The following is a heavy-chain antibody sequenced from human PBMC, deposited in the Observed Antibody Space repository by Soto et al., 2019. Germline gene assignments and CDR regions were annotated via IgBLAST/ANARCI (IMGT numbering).Heavy chain of an antibody. Sequence: ASVKVSCKASGYIFTSYYMHWVRQAPGQRLEWMGLINASDGNTKYSQKFQGRVTITRDTSASTAYMELSSLRSEDTAVYYCARTSGYYFYDYWGQGTLVTVSS. CDR1: GYIFTSYY. J-gene: IGHJ4*02. D-gene: IGHD3-3*01. V-gene: IGHV1-3*01. CDR3: ARTSGYYFYDY. CDR2: INASDGNT.